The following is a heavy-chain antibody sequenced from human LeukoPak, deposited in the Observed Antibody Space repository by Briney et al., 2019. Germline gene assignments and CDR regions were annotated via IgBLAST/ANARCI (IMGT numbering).Heavy chain of an antibody. J-gene: IGHJ4*02. CDR2: FDPEDGET. V-gene: IGHV1-24*01. Sequence: ASVKVSCKVSGYALTELSMHWVRQAPGKGLEWMGGFDPEDGETIYAQKFQGRVTMTEDTSTDTAYMELSSLRAEDTALYYCAKDLYDSSGLFDYWGQGTLVTVSS. D-gene: IGHD3-22*01. CDR1: GYALTELS. CDR3: AKDLYDSSGLFDY.